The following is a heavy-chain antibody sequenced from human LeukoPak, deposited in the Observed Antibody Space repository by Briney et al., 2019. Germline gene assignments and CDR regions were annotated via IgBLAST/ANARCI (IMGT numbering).Heavy chain of an antibody. CDR1: GYTLTNYG. CDR2: ISVYNGNT. J-gene: IGHJ4*02. D-gene: IGHD2-2*01. V-gene: IGHV1-18*01. CDR3: ARDLSPKLIVPAALGY. Sequence: EASVKVSCKASGYTLTNYGITWVRQAPGEGLEYMGWISVYNGNTNYARKFLARVTMTIDTSTSTAYMELRSLRSDDTAMYYCARDLSPKLIVPAALGYWGQGTLVTVSS.